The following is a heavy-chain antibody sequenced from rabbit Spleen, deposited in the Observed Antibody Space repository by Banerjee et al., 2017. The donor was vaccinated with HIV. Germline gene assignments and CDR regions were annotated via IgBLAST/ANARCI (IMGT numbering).Heavy chain of an antibody. D-gene: IGHD8-1*01. V-gene: IGHV1S40*01. J-gene: IGHJ6*01. CDR3: ARDTGTSFSTYGMDL. Sequence: QSLEESGGGLVKPGASLTLTCKASGFSFNSGYDMCWVRQAPGKGLEWIACIYAGSSGGTYPATWAKGRFPNSKTSSTPVTLQMTSLTAADTATYFCARDTGTSFSTYGMDLWGPGTLVTVS. CDR2: IYAGSSGGT. CDR1: GFSFNSGYD.